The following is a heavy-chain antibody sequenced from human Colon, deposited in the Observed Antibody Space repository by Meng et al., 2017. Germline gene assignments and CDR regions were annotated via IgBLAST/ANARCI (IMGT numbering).Heavy chain of an antibody. Sequence: QVQLQECGPGLVNPSGTLSLTCASSGGSITSNNWWSWVRQPPGKGLEWIGEIYHSGTTNYNASLKSRVTISVDTSKNQFSLKLSSVTAADTAVYYCARGPLDYWGQGTLVTVSS. CDR1: GGSITSNNW. V-gene: IGHV4-4*02. J-gene: IGHJ4*02. CDR3: ARGPLDY. CDR2: IYHSGTT.